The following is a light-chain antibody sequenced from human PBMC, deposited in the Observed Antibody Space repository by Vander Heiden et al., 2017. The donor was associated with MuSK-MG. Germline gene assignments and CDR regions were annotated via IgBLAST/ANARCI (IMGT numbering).Light chain of an antibody. J-gene: IGKJ2*01. CDR3: QQYNSYLPT. V-gene: IGKV1-5*01. CDR1: QSISSW. CDR2: DAS. Sequence: IQMTQSPSTLSASVGDRVTITCRASQSISSWLAWYQQKPGKAPKLLIYDASSLESGVPSRFSGSGSGTEFTLTISSLQPDDIATYYCQQYNSYLPTFGQGTKVEIK.